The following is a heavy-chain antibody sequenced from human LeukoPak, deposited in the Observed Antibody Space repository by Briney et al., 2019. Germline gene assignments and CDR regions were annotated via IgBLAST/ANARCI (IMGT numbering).Heavy chain of an antibody. V-gene: IGHV4-39*07. CDR3: AREGTVAIGNWFDP. J-gene: IGHJ5*02. CDR1: GGSISSYY. Sequence: SETLSLTCTVSGGSISSYYWGWIRQPPGKRLEWIGSIYYSGSTYYNPSLKSRVTISVDTSKNQFSLKLSSVTAADTAVYYCAREGTVAIGNWFDPWGQGTLVTVSS. CDR2: IYYSGST. D-gene: IGHD6-19*01.